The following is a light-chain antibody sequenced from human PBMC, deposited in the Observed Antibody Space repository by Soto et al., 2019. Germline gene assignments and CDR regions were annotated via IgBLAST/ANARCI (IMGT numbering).Light chain of an antibody. Sequence: QSALTQPASVSGSPGQSITISCTGTSSDVGGYNYVSWYQQHPGKAPKLMIYEVSNRPSGVSNRFSGSKSGNTASLTISGLQAEDEADYYCSSYTSSSTPHYVFXTGTKRTVL. CDR1: SSDVGGYNY. CDR3: SSYTSSSTPHYV. J-gene: IGLJ1*01. CDR2: EVS. V-gene: IGLV2-14*01.